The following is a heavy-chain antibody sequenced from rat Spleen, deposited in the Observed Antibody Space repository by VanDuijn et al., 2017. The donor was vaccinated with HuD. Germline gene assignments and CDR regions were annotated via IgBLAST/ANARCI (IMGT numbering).Heavy chain of an antibody. J-gene: IGHJ2*01. Sequence: EVQLVESGGGLVQPGRSLKLSCVASGFTFNTYWMTWIRQAPGKGLEWVASIGPRGYATYYRDSVKGRFTISRDNAKSTLYLQMDSLRSEDTATYYCARRPGDFDCWGQGVMVTVSS. CDR2: IGPRGYAT. CDR3: ARRPGDFDC. V-gene: IGHV5-31*01. CDR1: GFTFNTYW. D-gene: IGHD1-4*01.